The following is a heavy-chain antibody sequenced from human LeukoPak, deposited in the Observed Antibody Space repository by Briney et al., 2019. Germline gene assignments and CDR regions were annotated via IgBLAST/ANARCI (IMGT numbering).Heavy chain of an antibody. Sequence: PGRSLRLSCAASGFTLSSDAMSWVRQAPGKGLEWVAVISFDGSNKYYADSVKGRFTISRDNSQNTLYLQMDSLRPEDTAVYYCARDGTGSFDYWGQGTLVTVSS. V-gene: IGHV3-30*03. CDR3: ARDGTGSFDY. CDR2: ISFDGSNK. D-gene: IGHD3/OR15-3a*01. CDR1: GFTLSSDA. J-gene: IGHJ4*02.